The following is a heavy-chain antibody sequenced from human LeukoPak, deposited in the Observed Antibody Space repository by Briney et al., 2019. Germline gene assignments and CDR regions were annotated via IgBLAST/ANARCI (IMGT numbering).Heavy chain of an antibody. Sequence: ASVKVSCKASGYTFTSYYMHWVRQAPGQGLEWMGIINPSGGSTSYAQKFQGRVTMTRDTSTSTVYMELSSLRAEDTAVYYCAREPSRISSWYSGFWFDPWGQGTLVTVSS. CDR2: INPSGGST. D-gene: IGHD6-13*01. CDR1: GYTFTSYY. CDR3: AREPSRISSWYSGFWFDP. V-gene: IGHV1-46*01. J-gene: IGHJ5*02.